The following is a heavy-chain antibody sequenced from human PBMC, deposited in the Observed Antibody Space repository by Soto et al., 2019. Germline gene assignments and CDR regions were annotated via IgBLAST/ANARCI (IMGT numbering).Heavy chain of an antibody. CDR2: INHSGST. V-gene: IGHV4-34*01. J-gene: IGHJ6*02. D-gene: IGHD6-19*01. CDR3: ARGLTGSGWYGNGMDV. Sequence: QVQLQQWGAGLLKPSETLSLTCAVYGGSFSGYYWSWIRQPPGKGLEWIGEINHSGSTNYNPSLKSRVTISVDTSKTQSALKLSSATAAATAVYYCARGLTGSGWYGNGMDVWGQGTTVTVSS. CDR1: GGSFSGYY.